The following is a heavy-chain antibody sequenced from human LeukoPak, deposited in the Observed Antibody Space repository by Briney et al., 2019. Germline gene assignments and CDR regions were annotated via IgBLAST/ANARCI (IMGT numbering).Heavy chain of an antibody. CDR3: AKDPHAIVATASEGDY. CDR2: ISGSGGST. D-gene: IGHD5-12*01. J-gene: IGHJ4*02. CDR1: GFTFSSYA. Sequence: PGGSLRLSCAASGFTFSSYAMSWVRQAPGKGLEWVSAISGSGGSTYYADSVKGRFTISRDNSKNTLYLQMNSLRAEDTAVYYYAKDPHAIVATASEGDYWGQGTLVTVSS. V-gene: IGHV3-23*01.